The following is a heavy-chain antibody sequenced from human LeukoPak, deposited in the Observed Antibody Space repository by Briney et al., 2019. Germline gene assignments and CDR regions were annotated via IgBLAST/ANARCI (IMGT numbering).Heavy chain of an antibody. CDR2: ISSSSSYI. CDR1: GFTFSSYS. V-gene: IGHV3-21*01. Sequence: GGSLRLSCAASGFTFSSYSMNWVRQAPGKGLEWVSSISSSSSYIYYADSVKGRFTISRDNAKNSLYLQMNSLRAEDTAVYYCARDPYSSSWTKGWFDPWGQETLVTVSS. J-gene: IGHJ5*02. D-gene: IGHD6-13*01. CDR3: ARDPYSSSWTKGWFDP.